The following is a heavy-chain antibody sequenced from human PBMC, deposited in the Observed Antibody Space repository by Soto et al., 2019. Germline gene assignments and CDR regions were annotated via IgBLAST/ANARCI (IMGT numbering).Heavy chain of an antibody. J-gene: IGHJ4*02. CDR2: IDYSGGTT. Sequence: GGSLRLSCAASGFTFSILAMGWVRQAPGKGLEWVSVIDYSGGTTYYTDSVKGRFIISRDNSKKMLYLQMNSLRAEDTAVYYCAKDATRTSGWYYFDYWGQGALVTVS. CDR3: AKDATRTSGWYYFDY. V-gene: IGHV3-23*01. CDR1: GFTFSILA. D-gene: IGHD6-19*01.